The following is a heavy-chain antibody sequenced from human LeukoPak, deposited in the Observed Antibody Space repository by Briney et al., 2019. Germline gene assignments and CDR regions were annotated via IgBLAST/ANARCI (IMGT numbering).Heavy chain of an antibody. CDR3: ARDSLFWRYDSSGWYGPYYFDY. J-gene: IGHJ4*02. D-gene: IGHD6-19*01. Sequence: GGSLRLSCAASGFTFSSYSMNWVRQAPGKGLEWVSYISSSSSTIYYADSVKGRFTISRDNAKNSLYLQMNSLRAEDTAVYYCARDSLFWRYDSSGWYGPYYFDYWGQGTLVTVSS. CDR1: GFTFSSYS. CDR2: ISSSSSTI. V-gene: IGHV3-48*01.